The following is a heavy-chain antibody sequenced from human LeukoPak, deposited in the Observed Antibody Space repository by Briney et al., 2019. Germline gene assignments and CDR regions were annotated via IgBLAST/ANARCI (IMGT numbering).Heavy chain of an antibody. CDR1: GGTFTSYA. CDR2: IIPIFGTA. J-gene: IGHJ4*02. D-gene: IGHD2-2*01. V-gene: IGHV1-69*13. CDR3: ARSYCSSTSCYPFDD. Sequence: SAKVSCKASGGTFTSYAISWVRQAPGQGLEWMGGIIPIFGTANYAQKFQGRVTITADESTSTAYMELSSLRSEDTAVYYCARSYCSSTSCYPFDDWGQGTLVTVSS.